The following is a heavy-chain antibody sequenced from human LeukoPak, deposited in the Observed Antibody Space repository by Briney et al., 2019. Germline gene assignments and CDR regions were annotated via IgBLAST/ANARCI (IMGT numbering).Heavy chain of an antibody. CDR2: IYHSGST. CDR1: GYSISSGYY. V-gene: IGHV4-38-2*02. Sequence: SETLSLTCTVSGYSISSGYYWGWIRQPPGKGLEWIGSIYHSGSTYYNPSLKSRVTISVDTSKNQFSLKLSSVTAADTAVYYCATNLYGSGNYFAYWGQGTLVTVSS. CDR3: ATNLYGSGNYFAY. D-gene: IGHD3-10*01. J-gene: IGHJ4*02.